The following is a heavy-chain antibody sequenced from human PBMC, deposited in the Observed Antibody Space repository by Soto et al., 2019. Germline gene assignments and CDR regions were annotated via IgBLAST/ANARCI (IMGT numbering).Heavy chain of an antibody. D-gene: IGHD3-22*01. CDR1: GFTFSSYG. J-gene: IGHJ3*02. Sequence: GGSLRLSCAASGFTFSSYGMHWVRQAPGKGLEWVAVISYDGSNKYYADSVKGRFTISRDNSKNTLYLQMNSLRAEDTAVYYCARSMYYYDSSGPGVAFDIWGQGTMVTVS. CDR2: ISYDGSNK. CDR3: ARSMYYYDSSGPGVAFDI. V-gene: IGHV3-30*03.